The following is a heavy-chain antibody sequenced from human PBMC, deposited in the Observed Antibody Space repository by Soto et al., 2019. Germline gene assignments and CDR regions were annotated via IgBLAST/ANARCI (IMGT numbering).Heavy chain of an antibody. CDR3: AGANMDV. CDR2: IKQDGSEK. CDR1: GFTFRKYW. J-gene: IGHJ6*03. V-gene: IGHV3-7*01. Sequence: GALKIPYAASGFTFRKYWVNWVRQAPGKGLEWVANIKQDGSEKYYVDSVKGRFTISRDNAKNSLSLQMNSLRAEDTAVYYCAGANMDVWGRGTTVTVSS.